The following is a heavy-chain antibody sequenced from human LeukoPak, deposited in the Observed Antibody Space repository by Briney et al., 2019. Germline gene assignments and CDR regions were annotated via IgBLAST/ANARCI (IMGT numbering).Heavy chain of an antibody. D-gene: IGHD6-13*01. Sequence: ASVKVSCKASGYTSTSYGISWVRQAPGQGLEWMGWISAYNGNTNYAQKLQGRVTMTTDTSTSTAYMELRSLRSDDTAVYYCARVGAAAAGSSFFDYWGQGTLVTVSS. V-gene: IGHV1-18*01. CDR2: ISAYNGNT. J-gene: IGHJ4*02. CDR1: GYTSTSYG. CDR3: ARVGAAAAGSSFFDY.